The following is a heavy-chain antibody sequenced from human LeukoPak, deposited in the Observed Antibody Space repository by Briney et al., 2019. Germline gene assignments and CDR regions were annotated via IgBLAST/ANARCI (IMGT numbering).Heavy chain of an antibody. D-gene: IGHD3-16*01. CDR1: GYTFTNSD. CDR3: VAMLY. CDR2: MNTKSGNT. J-gene: IGHJ4*02. V-gene: IGHV1-8*01. Sequence: ASVKVSGMASGYTFTNSDINWLRQATGQGLEWMGWMNTKSGNTGYAQKLQGRVTMSMDTSITTAYMELTSLRSDDTAVYYCVAMLYWGQGTLVTVSS.